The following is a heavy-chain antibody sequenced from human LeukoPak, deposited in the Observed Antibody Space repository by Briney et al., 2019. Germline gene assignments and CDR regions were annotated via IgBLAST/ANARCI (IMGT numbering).Heavy chain of an antibody. Sequence: PSQTLSLTCTVSGGSISSGGYYWSWIRQHPGKGLEWIGYIYYSGSTYYNPSLKSRVTISADTSKNQFSLKLSSVTAADTAVYYCARARSAAGNFDYWGQGTQVTVSS. V-gene: IGHV4-31*03. D-gene: IGHD6-13*01. CDR1: GGSISSGGYY. J-gene: IGHJ4*02. CDR2: IYYSGST. CDR3: ARARSAAGNFDY.